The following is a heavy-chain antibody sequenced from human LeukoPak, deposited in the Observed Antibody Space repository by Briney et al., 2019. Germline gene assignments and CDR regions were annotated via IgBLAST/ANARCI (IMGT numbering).Heavy chain of an antibody. J-gene: IGHJ3*02. D-gene: IGHD5-12*01. Sequence: GGSLRLSCAASGFTVSSNYMSWVRQAPGKGLEWVSVIYSGGSTYYADSVKGRFTISRDNSKNTLYLQMNSLRGEDTAVYYCAREGGYSGYQSDAFDIWGQGTMVTVSS. CDR3: AREGGYSGYQSDAFDI. V-gene: IGHV3-66*01. CDR1: GFTVSSNY. CDR2: IYSGGST.